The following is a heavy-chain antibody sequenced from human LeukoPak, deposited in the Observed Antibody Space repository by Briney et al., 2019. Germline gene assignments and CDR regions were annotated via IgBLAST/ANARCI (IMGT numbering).Heavy chain of an antibody. CDR2: IHATGTT. CDR3: AGIFDRDV. J-gene: IGHJ3*01. D-gene: IGHD3-22*01. Sequence: SETLSLTCTVSGGSITHSYWSWIRHSAGTGMEWIGRIHATGTTNYNPSFKSRVSMSLDMPTSQFSLTLSAVTVADTATYYCAGIFDRDVWGQGALVTVSP. V-gene: IGHV4-4*07. CDR1: GGSITHSY.